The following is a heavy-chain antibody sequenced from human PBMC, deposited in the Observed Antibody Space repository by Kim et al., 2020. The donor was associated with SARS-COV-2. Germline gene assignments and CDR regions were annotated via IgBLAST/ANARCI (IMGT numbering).Heavy chain of an antibody. V-gene: IGHV4-39*01. Sequence: HNPSRKGRVPIFVDTSKNQLSLKRSSVTAADTAVYDCARNVGIVVYYFDYWGQGTLVTVSS. D-gene: IGHD6-19*01. J-gene: IGHJ4*02. CDR3: ARNVGIVVYYFDY.